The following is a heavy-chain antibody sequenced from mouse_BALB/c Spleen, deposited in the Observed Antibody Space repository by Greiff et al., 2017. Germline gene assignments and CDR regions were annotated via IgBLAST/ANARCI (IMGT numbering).Heavy chain of an antibody. V-gene: IGHV2-2*02. Sequence: VQLVESGPGLVQPSQSLSITCTVSGFSLTSYGVHWVRQSPGKGLEWLGVIWSGGSTDYNAAFISRLSISKDNSKSQVFFKMNSLQANDTAIYYCARNWGGNPYYYAMDYWGQGTSVTVSS. CDR1: GFSLTSYG. J-gene: IGHJ4*01. D-gene: IGHD2-1*01. CDR3: ARNWGGNPYYYAMDY. CDR2: IWSGGST.